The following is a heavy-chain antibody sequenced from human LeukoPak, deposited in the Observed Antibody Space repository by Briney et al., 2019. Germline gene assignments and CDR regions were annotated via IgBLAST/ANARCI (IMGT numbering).Heavy chain of an antibody. CDR3: ARAVGYCSGGSCPSIYPFDY. CDR2: INAGNGNT. D-gene: IGHD2-15*01. Sequence: ASVKVSCKASGYIFISYAMHWVRQAPGQRLEWMGWINAGNGNTKYSQKFQGRVTITRDTSASTVYMELSSLRSEDTAVYYCARAVGYCSGGSCPSIYPFDYWGQGTLVTVSS. V-gene: IGHV1-3*01. CDR1: GYIFISYA. J-gene: IGHJ4*02.